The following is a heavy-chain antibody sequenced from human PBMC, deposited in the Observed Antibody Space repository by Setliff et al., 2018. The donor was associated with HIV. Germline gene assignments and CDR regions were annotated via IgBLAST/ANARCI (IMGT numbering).Heavy chain of an antibody. J-gene: IGHJ4*02. D-gene: IGHD3-22*01. CDR2: IYTSGIN. CDR1: GDSISSYY. CDR3: ASLFHDTSAPWLNYFDH. Sequence: SETLSLTCTVSGDSISSYYWSWIRQPPGKGLEWIGYIYTSGINDYNPSLKSRVTISGDTSKNQFSLKLSSVTAADTAVYYCASLFHDTSAPWLNYFDHWGQGTLVTVSS. V-gene: IGHV4-4*08.